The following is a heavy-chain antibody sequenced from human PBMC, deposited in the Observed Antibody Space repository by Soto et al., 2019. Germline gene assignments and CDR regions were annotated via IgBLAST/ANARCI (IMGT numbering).Heavy chain of an antibody. V-gene: IGHV3-7*01. CDR2: IKQDGSEK. D-gene: IGHD2-2*02. CDR1: GFTFSSYW. Sequence: GGSLRLCCAASGFTFSSYWMSWVRQAPGKGLEWVANIKQDGSEKYYVDSVKGRFTISRDNAKSSLYLQMNSLRAEDTAVYYCARDKTVSTYTGYCYYMDVWGKGTTVTVSS. J-gene: IGHJ6*03. CDR3: ARDKTVSTYTGYCYYMDV.